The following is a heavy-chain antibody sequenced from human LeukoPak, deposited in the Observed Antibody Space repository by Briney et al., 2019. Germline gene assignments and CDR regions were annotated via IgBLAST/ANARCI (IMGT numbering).Heavy chain of an antibody. V-gene: IGHV1-18*04. D-gene: IGHD1-1*01. Sequence: ASVKVSCKASGYTFTSYGISWVRRAPGQGLEWMGWISAYNGNTNYAQKLQGRVTMTTDTSTSTAYMELRSLRSDDTAVYYCARSPSYNWNDGGDYWGQGTLVTVSS. CDR1: GYTFTSYG. CDR2: ISAYNGNT. J-gene: IGHJ4*02. CDR3: ARSPSYNWNDGGDY.